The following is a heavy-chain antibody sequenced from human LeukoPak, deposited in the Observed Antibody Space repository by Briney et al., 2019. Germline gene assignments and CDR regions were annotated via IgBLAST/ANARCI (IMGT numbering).Heavy chain of an antibody. Sequence: GGSLRLSCAASGFTFSSYAMSWVRQAPGKGLEWVSAISGSGGSTYYADSVKGRFTISRDNSKNTLYLQMNSLRAEDTAVYYCAKDLSITMVRGVKYYYYGMDVWGQGTTVTVSS. CDR2: ISGSGGST. D-gene: IGHD3-10*01. CDR1: GFTFSSYA. J-gene: IGHJ6*02. CDR3: AKDLSITMVRGVKYYYYGMDV. V-gene: IGHV3-23*01.